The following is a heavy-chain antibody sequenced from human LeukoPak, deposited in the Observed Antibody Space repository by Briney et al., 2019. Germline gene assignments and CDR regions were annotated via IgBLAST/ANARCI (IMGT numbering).Heavy chain of an antibody. V-gene: IGHV1-2*04. CDR1: GYRFTGYF. Sequence: ASVKVSCKAAGYRFTGYFIHWVRQAPGQGLEWMGHINPDSGVTTYAQRFRGLVTLTRDTSSSTAYMELNSLRSDDTARYFCARDKDRYGSGPFGHWGQGTLVTVSS. CDR3: ARDKDRYGSGPFGH. D-gene: IGHD3-10*01. J-gene: IGHJ4*01. CDR2: INPDSGVT.